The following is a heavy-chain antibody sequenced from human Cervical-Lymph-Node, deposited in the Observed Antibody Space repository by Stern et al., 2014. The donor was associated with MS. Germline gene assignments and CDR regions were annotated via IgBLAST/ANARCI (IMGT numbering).Heavy chain of an antibody. V-gene: IGHV1-46*01. Sequence: QVQLVQSVAEVKQPGASVKVSCKASGYTFTSHYMHWVRQAPGPGLEWAGRINPSGDSASYAQKFQGRVTMTRDTSTSTVYMELSSLRSEDTAVYYCASGTGSKRPTGNYWGQGTLVTVSS. CDR2: INPSGDSA. CDR3: ASGTGSKRPTGNY. J-gene: IGHJ4*02. D-gene: IGHD3/OR15-3a*01. CDR1: GYTFTSHY.